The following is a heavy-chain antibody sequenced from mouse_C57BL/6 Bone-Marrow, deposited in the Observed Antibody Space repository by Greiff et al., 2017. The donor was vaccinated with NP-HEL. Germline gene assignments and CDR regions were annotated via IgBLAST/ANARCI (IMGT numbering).Heavy chain of an antibody. CDR3: ARWPWFAY. J-gene: IGHJ3*01. CDR2: IYPSDSET. CDR1: GYTFTSYW. V-gene: IGHV1-61*01. Sequence: VQLQQPGAELVRPGSSVKLSCKASGYTFTSYWMDWVKQRPGQGLEWIGNIYPSDSETHYNQKFKDKATLTVDKSSSTAYMQLSSLTSEDSAVYYCARWPWFAYWGQGTLVTVSA.